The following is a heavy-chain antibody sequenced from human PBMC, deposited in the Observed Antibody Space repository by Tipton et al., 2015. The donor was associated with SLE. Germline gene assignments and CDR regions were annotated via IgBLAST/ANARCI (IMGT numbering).Heavy chain of an antibody. CDR2: IYYSGST. J-gene: IGHJ5*02. CDR1: GGSISSSSYY. D-gene: IGHD3-22*01. CDR3: ARKNADYYDSSGYVGWFDP. Sequence: TLSLTCTVSGGSISSSSYYWGWTRQPPGKGLEWIGSIYYSGSTYYNPSLKSRVTISVDTSKNQFSLKLSSVTAADTAVYYCARKNADYYDSSGYVGWFDPWVQGTLVTVSS. V-gene: IGHV4-39*01.